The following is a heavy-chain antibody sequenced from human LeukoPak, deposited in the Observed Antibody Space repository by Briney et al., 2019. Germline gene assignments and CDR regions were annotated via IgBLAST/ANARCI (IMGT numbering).Heavy chain of an antibody. V-gene: IGHV4-34*01. Sequence: SETLPLTCAVYGGSFSGYYWSWIRQPPGKGLEWIGEINHSGSTNYNPSLKSRVTISVDTSKNQFSLKLSSVTAADTAVYYCARVAMVRGVIVGYYYYGMDVWGQGTTVTVSS. CDR2: INHSGST. CDR1: GGSFSGYY. CDR3: ARVAMVRGVIVGYYYYGMDV. J-gene: IGHJ6*02. D-gene: IGHD3-10*01.